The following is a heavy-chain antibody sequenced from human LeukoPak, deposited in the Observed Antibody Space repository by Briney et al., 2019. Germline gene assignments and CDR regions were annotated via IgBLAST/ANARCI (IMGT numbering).Heavy chain of an antibody. CDR3: AREKGHVEMATPWVVWYFDL. CDR2: IIPIFGIA. D-gene: IGHD5-24*01. Sequence: GSSVKVSCKASGGTFSSYAISWVRQAPGQGLEWMGRIIPIFGIANYAQKFQGRVTITADKSTSTAYMELSSLRSEDTAVYYCAREKGHVEMATPWVVWYFDLWGRGTLVTVSS. J-gene: IGHJ2*01. CDR1: GGTFSSYA. V-gene: IGHV1-69*04.